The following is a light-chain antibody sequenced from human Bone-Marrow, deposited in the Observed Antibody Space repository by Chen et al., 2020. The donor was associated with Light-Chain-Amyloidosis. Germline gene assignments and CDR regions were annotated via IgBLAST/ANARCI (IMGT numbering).Light chain of an antibody. V-gene: IGKV2-28*01. Sequence: DIVMPQSPLSLPVTPGEPASISCRSSQSLLHSNGNTYLDWFLQKPGQSPQLLISFGSNRASGVPDRFSGSGSGTDFTLKISRVEAEDVGVYYCMQALQGPFTFGPGTKVDIK. J-gene: IGKJ3*01. CDR2: FGS. CDR1: QSLLHSNGNTY. CDR3: MQALQGPFT.